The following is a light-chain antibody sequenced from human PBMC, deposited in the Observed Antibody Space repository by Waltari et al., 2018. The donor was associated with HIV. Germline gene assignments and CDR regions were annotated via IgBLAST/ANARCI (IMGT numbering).Light chain of an antibody. J-gene: IGKJ1*01. CDR3: QQYNTSSPWT. CDR2: KAS. CDR1: QSISTW. V-gene: IGKV1-5*03. Sequence: DIQMTQSPSALSASVGDRITITCRASQSISTWLAWYQQKPGKAPKFLVYKASSLESGVPPRFSGSGSGTEFTLTINNLQPDDFATYYCQQYNTSSPWTFGQGTKVDI.